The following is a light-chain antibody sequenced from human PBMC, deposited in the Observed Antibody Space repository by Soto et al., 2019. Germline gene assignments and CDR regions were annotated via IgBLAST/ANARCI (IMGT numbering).Light chain of an antibody. V-gene: IGLV1-40*01. CDR3: QSYDSTLSARYV. Sequence: QSALTQPPSLSGTPGQRVTISCSGSSSNIGGNTVHWYQHLPGTAPKLLIFGNINRPSGVPDRFSGSKSGTSASLAITGLQAEDEGDYYCQSYDSTLSARYVFGTGTKVTVL. CDR2: GNI. J-gene: IGLJ1*01. CDR1: SSNIGGNT.